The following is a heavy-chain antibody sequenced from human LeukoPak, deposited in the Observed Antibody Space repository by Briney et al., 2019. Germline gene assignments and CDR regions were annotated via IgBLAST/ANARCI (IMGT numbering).Heavy chain of an antibody. J-gene: IGHJ4*02. Sequence: SETLSLTCIVSGYSISSGYYWGWIRQPPGKGLEWIGSIYHSGSTHYNPSLKSRVTMSVDTSKNQFSLKLSSVTAADTAIYYRARDLYGGNPFFDYWGQGTLVTVSS. CDR1: GYSISSGYY. V-gene: IGHV4-38-2*02. D-gene: IGHD4-23*01. CDR3: ARDLYGGNPFFDY. CDR2: IYHSGST.